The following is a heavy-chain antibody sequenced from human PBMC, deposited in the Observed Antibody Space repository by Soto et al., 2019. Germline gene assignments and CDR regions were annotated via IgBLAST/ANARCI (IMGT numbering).Heavy chain of an antibody. CDR3: ARHYCSSTSCYPVSYHSYAIDV. V-gene: IGHV5-51*01. J-gene: IGHJ6*04. D-gene: IGHD2-2*01. Sequence: GESVTISCKGSAYSFTSYGIGWVRQMPGKGLEWMGIIYPVDSVTRYSPSFQGQVAISADKSISTAYLQWSSLKASDHAKYYCARHYCSSTSCYPVSYHSYAIDVRGKGTPVTVSS. CDR2: IYPVDSVT. CDR1: AYSFTSYG.